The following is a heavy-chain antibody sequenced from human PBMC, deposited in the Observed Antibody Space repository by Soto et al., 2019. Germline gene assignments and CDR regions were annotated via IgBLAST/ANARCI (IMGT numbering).Heavy chain of an antibody. CDR3: ARGGYTYGYGLDY. V-gene: IGHV1-2*04. D-gene: IGHD5-18*01. CDR2: INPNSGDT. J-gene: IGHJ4*02. CDR1: GYTFTAYY. Sequence: QVQLVQSGAEVKKLGASVKVSCKASGYTFTAYYIHWVRQAPGQGLEWVGWINPNSGDTNYAQRFQGWVTMTGDRSVSTAYMDLTRLRSDDTAVYYCARGGYTYGYGLDYWCQGTLVTVSS.